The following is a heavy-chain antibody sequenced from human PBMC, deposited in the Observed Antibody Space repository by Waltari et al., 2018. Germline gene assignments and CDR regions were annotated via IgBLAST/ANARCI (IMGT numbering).Heavy chain of an antibody. CDR1: GGTFSSYA. Sequence: QVQLVQSGAEVKKTGSSVKVSCKASGGTFSSYAISWVRQAPGQGLEWMGGIIPIFGAANYAQKVQGRVAITAGESTRTASMELSSLRSEDTAVYYCATTTRGYCSGGSCYYFDYWGQGTLVTVSS. CDR3: ATTTRGYCSGGSCYYFDY. CDR2: IIPIFGAA. D-gene: IGHD2-15*01. J-gene: IGHJ4*02. V-gene: IGHV1-69*01.